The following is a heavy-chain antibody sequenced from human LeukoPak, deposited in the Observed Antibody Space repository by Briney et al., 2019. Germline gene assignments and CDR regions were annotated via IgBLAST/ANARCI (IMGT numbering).Heavy chain of an antibody. J-gene: IGHJ4*02. CDR1: GFMFDNFG. CDR3: AKDLSWVTSIAFDY. D-gene: IGHD2-2*01. Sequence: GGSLRLSCAASGFMFDNFGMHWVRQAPGKGLEWLAVISHDGTNKYFGDFVKGRFTTSRDNSKNTVYLQMNSLRAEDTAVYYCAKDLSWVTSIAFDYWGQGTLVTVSS. V-gene: IGHV3-30*18. CDR2: ISHDGTNK.